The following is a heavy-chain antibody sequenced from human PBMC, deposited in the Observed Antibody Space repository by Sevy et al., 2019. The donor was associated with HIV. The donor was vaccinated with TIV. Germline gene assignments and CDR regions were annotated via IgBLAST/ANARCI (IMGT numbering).Heavy chain of an antibody. J-gene: IGHJ5*02. CDR3: ARSITGTTPYNWLDP. CDR2: ISAYNGNT. Sequence: ASVKVSCKASGYTFTRYGISWVRQAPGQGLEWMGWISAYNGNTNYAQKLQGRVTMTTDTSTSTAYMELRSLRSDDPAVYYCARSITGTTPYNWLDPWGQGTLVTVSS. D-gene: IGHD1-7*01. V-gene: IGHV1-18*01. CDR1: GYTFTRYG.